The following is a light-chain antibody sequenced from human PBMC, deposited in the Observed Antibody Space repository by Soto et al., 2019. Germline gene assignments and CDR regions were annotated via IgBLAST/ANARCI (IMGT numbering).Light chain of an antibody. Sequence: QSALTQPPSVSGAPGQRVTLSCTWSSSNIGAGYDINWYQQLPGTAPKLLIYDNTNRPSGVPDRFSGSKSGTSASLAITGLQAEDEADYYCQSYDSSLSGYVFVPGTKVTVL. CDR2: DNT. V-gene: IGLV1-40*01. J-gene: IGLJ1*01. CDR3: QSYDSSLSGYV. CDR1: SSNIGAGYD.